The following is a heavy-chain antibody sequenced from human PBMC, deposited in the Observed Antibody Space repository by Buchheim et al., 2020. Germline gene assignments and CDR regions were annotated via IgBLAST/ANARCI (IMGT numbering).Heavy chain of an antibody. Sequence: QVQLVDSGGGVVQSGRSLRLSCAASGFTFSHYSMHWVRQAPGEGLEWVATISYDGNNKYYADSVKGRFTISRDNSKKMLYLQVNSLSAEDTALYHCAAGDPPNYWGQGTL. D-gene: IGHD1-1*01. J-gene: IGHJ4*02. CDR3: AAGDPPNY. CDR1: GFTFSHYS. CDR2: ISYDGNNK. V-gene: IGHV3-30-3*01.